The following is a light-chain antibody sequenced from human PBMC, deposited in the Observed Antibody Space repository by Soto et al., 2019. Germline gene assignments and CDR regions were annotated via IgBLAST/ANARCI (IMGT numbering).Light chain of an antibody. J-gene: IGLJ1*01. CDR1: SSNIGAGYD. V-gene: IGLV1-40*01. CDR2: GNS. CDR3: QSYDSSLSGPSYV. Sequence: QSVLTQPPSVSGAPGQRVTISCTGSSSNIGAGYDVHWYQQLPGTAPKLLIYGNSNRPSGVPDRFSGSKSGTSASLAITGLQAEDEADYYCQSYDSSLSGPSYVFGAGTKVT.